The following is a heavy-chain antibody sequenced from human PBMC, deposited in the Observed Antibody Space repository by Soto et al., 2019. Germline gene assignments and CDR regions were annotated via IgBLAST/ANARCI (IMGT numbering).Heavy chain of an antibody. CDR3: ARVSRIAAAGIEFSSSDYFDY. V-gene: IGHV4-39*07. D-gene: IGHD6-13*01. J-gene: IGHJ4*02. Sequence: SETLSLTCTVSGGSISSSSYYWGWIRQPPGQGLEWLGTIYSLGNTYYNPSLKSRVTISVDRSKNQFSLKLSSVTAADTAVYYCARVSRIAAAGIEFSSSDYFDYWGQGTLVTVS. CDR2: IYSLGNT. CDR1: GGSISSSSYY.